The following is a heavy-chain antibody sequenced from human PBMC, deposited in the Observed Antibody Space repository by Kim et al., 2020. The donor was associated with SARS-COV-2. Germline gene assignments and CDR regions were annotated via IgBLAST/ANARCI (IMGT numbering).Heavy chain of an antibody. J-gene: IGHJ5*02. Sequence: PSLKSRVTISVDTSKNQFSRKLSSVTAADTAVYYCARGGGKQQLELWFDPWGQGTLVTVSS. V-gene: IGHV4-34*01. CDR3: ARGGGKQQLELWFDP. D-gene: IGHD6-13*01.